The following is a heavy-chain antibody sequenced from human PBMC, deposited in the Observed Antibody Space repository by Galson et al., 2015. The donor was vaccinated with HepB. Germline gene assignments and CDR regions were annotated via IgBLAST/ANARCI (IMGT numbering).Heavy chain of an antibody. CDR2: ISYDGSNK. CDR3: ARDDDGIWSWGSSGSYYG. D-gene: IGHD3-10*01. CDR1: GFTFSSYA. Sequence: SLRLSCAASGFTFSSYAMHWVRQAPGKGLEWVAVISYDGSNKYYADSVKGRFTISRDNSKNTLYLQMNSLRAEDTAVYYCARDDDGIWSWGSSGSYYGWGQGTLVTVSS. J-gene: IGHJ4*02. V-gene: IGHV3-30-3*01.